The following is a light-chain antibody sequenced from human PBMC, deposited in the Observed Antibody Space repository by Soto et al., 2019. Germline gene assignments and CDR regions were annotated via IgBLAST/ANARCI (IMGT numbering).Light chain of an antibody. J-gene: IGLJ2*01. CDR2: STN. V-gene: IGLV8-61*01. CDR1: SGSVSTTYY. CDR3: MLYMGGGLVV. Sequence: QAVVTQEPSFSVSPGGTVTLTCGLNSGSVSTTYYPSWYQQTPGQAPRTLIYSTNIRSSGVPDRFSGSILGNKAALTITGAQADDESDYHCMLYMGGGLVVFGGVTKLTVL.